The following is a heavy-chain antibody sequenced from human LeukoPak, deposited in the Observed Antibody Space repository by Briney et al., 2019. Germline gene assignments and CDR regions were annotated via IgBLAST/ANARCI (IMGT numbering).Heavy chain of an antibody. CDR1: GYTFTGSY. Sequence: ASLKVSCKASGYTFTGSYMHWVRQAPGQGLEWMGWINPNSGGTNYAQKFQGRVTMTRDTSISTAYMELSRLRSDDTAVYYCARDPLYCSGGSCYGRYYYYMDVWGKGTTVSLSS. V-gene: IGHV1-2*02. CDR2: INPNSGGT. D-gene: IGHD2-15*01. CDR3: ARDPLYCSGGSCYGRYYYYMDV. J-gene: IGHJ6*03.